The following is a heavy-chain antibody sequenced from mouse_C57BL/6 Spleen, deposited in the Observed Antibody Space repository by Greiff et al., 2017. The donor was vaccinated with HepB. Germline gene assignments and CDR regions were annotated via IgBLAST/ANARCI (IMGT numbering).Heavy chain of an antibody. J-gene: IGHJ4*01. CDR1: GYAFSSSW. Sequence: QVQLQQSGPELVKPGASVKISCKASGYAFSSSWMNWVKQRPGKGLEWIGRIYPGDGDTNYNGKFKGKTTLTANKSSSTAYMILSSLTSADSAVYFFARWFPMDYWGQGTSVTVSS. D-gene: IGHD2-2*01. V-gene: IGHV1-82*01. CDR3: ARWFPMDY. CDR2: IYPGDGDT.